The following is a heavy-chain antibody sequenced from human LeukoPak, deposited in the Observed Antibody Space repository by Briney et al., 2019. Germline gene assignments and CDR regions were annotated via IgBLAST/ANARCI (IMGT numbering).Heavy chain of an antibody. CDR1: GGSFSGYY. CDR3: ASSDDILTGYYKGLDN. D-gene: IGHD3-9*01. Sequence: SETLSLTCAVYGGSFSGYYWSWIRQPPGKGLEWIGEINHSGSTNYNPSLKSRVTISVGTSKNQFSLKLSSVTAADTAVYYCASSDDILTGYYKGLDNWGQGTLVTVSS. J-gene: IGHJ4*02. CDR2: INHSGST. V-gene: IGHV4-34*01.